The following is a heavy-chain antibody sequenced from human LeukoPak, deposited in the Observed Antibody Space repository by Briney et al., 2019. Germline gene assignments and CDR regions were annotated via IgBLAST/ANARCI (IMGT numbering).Heavy chain of an antibody. D-gene: IGHD3-10*01. CDR2: FSISSSSI. V-gene: IGHV3-48*01. CDR1: GLTFSGFS. J-gene: IGHJ6*03. CDR3: ARDQPGITMVRGPEYYMDV. Sequence: GGPLGFPGEAFGLTFSGFSLNGVGKSPGKGLNGVSYFSISSSSIYYADSVKGRFTISRDNAKNSLYLQMNSLRAEDTAVYYCARDQPGITMVRGPEYYMDVWGKGTTVTVSS.